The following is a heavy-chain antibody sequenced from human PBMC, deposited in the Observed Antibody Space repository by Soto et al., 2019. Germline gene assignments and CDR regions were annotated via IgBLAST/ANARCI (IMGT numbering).Heavy chain of an antibody. Sequence: EVQLVESGGGLVQPGGSLRLYCAASGFTVSSNYMSWVRQAPGKGLEWVSVIYSGGSTYYADSVKGRFTISRHNSKNTLYLQMNSLRADDTAVYYCAREAARRGYYYYMDVWGKGTTVTVSS. CDR3: AREAARRGYYYYMDV. J-gene: IGHJ6*03. D-gene: IGHD6-6*01. V-gene: IGHV3-53*04. CDR2: IYSGGST. CDR1: GFTVSSNY.